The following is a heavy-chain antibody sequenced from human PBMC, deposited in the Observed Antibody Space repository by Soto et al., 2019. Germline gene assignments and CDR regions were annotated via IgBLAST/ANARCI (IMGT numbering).Heavy chain of an antibody. D-gene: IGHD2-2*01. J-gene: IGHJ4*02. CDR3: VTPACAATWCSPSHNLDH. Sequence: QVQLVQSGAEVKKPESSVKVSCKTSGGTFVRHVISWVRQAPGQGPEWMGKINPLSGISNYEQKFQDRVTFTADTDSSTAYMELRSLRSDDTAVYYCVTPACAATWCSPSHNLDHWGQGTLVTVSS. CDR2: INPLSGIS. V-gene: IGHV1-69*09. CDR1: GGTFVRHV.